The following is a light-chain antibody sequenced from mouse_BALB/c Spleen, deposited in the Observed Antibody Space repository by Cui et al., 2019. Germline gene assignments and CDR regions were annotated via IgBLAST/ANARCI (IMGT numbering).Light chain of an antibody. CDR1: SSVSY. V-gene: IGKV4-90*01. CDR3: QQRSSYPYT. CDR2: GIP. Sequence: EILLTQSPAIIAASPGEKVTITCSASSSVSYMNWYQQKPGSSPKIWIYGIPNLASGVLAGFSVSGCGTCFFFTINSREAEDVATYYCQQRSSYPYTFGGGTKLEIK. J-gene: IGKJ2*01.